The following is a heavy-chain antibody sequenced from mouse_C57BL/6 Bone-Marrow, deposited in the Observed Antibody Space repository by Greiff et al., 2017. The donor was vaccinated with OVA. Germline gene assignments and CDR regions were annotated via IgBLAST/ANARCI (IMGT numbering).Heavy chain of an antibody. CDR3: ARRMNYDSSNPYFDY. CDR1: GYTFTSYW. J-gene: IGHJ2*01. CDR2: IDPSDSYT. D-gene: IGHD1-1*01. V-gene: IGHV1-69*01. Sequence: QVQLQQPGAELVMPGASVKLSCKASGYTFTSYWMHWVKQRPGQGLEWIGEIDPSDSYTNYNQKFKGKSKLTVDKSSSTAFMPLSSLTPEDSAVLYCARRMNYDSSNPYFDYWGQGTTLTVSS.